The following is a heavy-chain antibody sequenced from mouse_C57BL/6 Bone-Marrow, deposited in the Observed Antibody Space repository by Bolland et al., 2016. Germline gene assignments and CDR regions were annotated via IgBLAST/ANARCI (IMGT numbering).Heavy chain of an antibody. V-gene: IGHV5-2*01. CDR2: SDGGST. D-gene: IGHD4-1*01. CDR3: ARQDWDWFAY. Sequence: SDGGSTYYPDTMERRFIISRDNTKKTLYLQMSSLRSEDTALYYCARQDWDWFAYWGQG. J-gene: IGHJ3*01.